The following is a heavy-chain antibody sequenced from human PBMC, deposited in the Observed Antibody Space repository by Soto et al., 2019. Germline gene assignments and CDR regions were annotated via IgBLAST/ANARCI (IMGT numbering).Heavy chain of an antibody. CDR1: GGSISSSSYY. D-gene: IGHD2-15*01. J-gene: IGHJ5*02. CDR3: AREPREPSRYCSGGSCYVLGPYNWFDP. Sequence: QLQLQESGPGLVKPSETLSLTCTVSGGSISSSSYYWGWIRQPPGKGLEWIGSIYYSGSTYYNPSLKSRVTISVDTSKNQFSLKLSSVTAADTAVYYCAREPREPSRYCSGGSCYVLGPYNWFDPWGQGTLVTVSS. V-gene: IGHV4-39*02. CDR2: IYYSGST.